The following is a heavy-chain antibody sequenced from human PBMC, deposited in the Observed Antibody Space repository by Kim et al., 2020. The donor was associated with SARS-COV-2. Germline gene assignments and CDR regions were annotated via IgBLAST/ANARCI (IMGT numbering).Heavy chain of an antibody. CDR2: IRNKANSYNT. CDR1: GFTFSDHY. J-gene: IGHJ6*02. CDR3: VRRRNKGCMDV. Sequence: GGSLRLSCAASGFTFSDHYMDWVRQAPGKGLEWVGRIRNKANSYNTEHAASVKGRFTISRDDSQNSLYVQMHSLKIDDTAVYYCVRRRNKGCMDVWGQGTTVTVSS. V-gene: IGHV3-72*01.